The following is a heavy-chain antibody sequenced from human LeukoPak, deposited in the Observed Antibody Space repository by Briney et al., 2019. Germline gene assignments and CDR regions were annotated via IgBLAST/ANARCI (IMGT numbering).Heavy chain of an antibody. CDR3: ARGPPRGKYYYMDV. CDR2: IGTASDT. D-gene: IGHD1-1*01. CDR1: GFTFSSFV. J-gene: IGHJ6*03. Sequence: GGSLRLSCAASGFTFSSFVMHWVRQPTGQGLEWVSTIGTASDTYYPGSVEGRFTLSRDNAKNSLYLQMNSLTAGDTAVYYCARGPPRGKYYYMDVWGKGTTVTLSS. V-gene: IGHV3-13*01.